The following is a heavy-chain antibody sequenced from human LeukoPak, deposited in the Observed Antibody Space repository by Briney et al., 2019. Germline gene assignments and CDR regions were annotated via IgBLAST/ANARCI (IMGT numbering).Heavy chain of an antibody. Sequence: GGSLRLSCAASGFTFSSYEMTWVRQAPGKGLEWVSYISSSGSTIYYAESLKGRFTISRDNAKNSLYLQMNSLRAEDTAVYYCARGNMVRGVIHDYWGQGTLVTVSS. CDR3: ARGNMVRGVIHDY. CDR2: ISSSGSTI. D-gene: IGHD3-10*01. V-gene: IGHV3-48*03. CDR1: GFTFSSYE. J-gene: IGHJ4*02.